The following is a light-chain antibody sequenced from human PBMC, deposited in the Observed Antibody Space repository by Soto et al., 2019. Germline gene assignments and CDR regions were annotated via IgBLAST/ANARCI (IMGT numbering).Light chain of an antibody. CDR3: SSYTSSSTQV. V-gene: IGLV2-14*01. Sequence: QSVLTQPASVSGSPGQSITISCTGTSSDVCGYNYVSWYQQHPGKAPKLMIYDVSNRPSGVSNRFSGSKSGNTASLTISGLQAEDEADYYCSSYTSSSTQVFGGGTKVTVL. J-gene: IGLJ2*01. CDR2: DVS. CDR1: SSDVCGYNY.